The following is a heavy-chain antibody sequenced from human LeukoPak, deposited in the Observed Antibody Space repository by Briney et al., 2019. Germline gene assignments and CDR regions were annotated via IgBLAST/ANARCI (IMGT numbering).Heavy chain of an antibody. Sequence: GGSLRLSCAASGFTFSDYYMSWIRQAPGKGLEWVSYISSSGSTIYYADSVKGRFTISRDNAKNSLYLQMNSLRAEDTAVYYCAGVVEYQLLRNYFYFYYMDVWGKGTTVTVSS. CDR1: GFTFSDYY. J-gene: IGHJ6*03. CDR3: AGVVEYQLLRNYFYFYYMDV. V-gene: IGHV3-11*01. D-gene: IGHD2-2*01. CDR2: ISSSGSTI.